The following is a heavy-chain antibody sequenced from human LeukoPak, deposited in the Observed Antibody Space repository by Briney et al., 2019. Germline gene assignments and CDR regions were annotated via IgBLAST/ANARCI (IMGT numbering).Heavy chain of an antibody. CDR2: ISSTSRYI. J-gene: IGHJ4*02. V-gene: IGHV3-21*01. D-gene: IGHD5-18*01. Sequence: GGSLRLSCVASGFTFSSYSMNWVRQAPGKGLEWVSCISSTSRYIYYADSVKGRFTISRDNAKNSVYLQMNSLSAEDTAVYYCARNGYSYGSLDYFDYWGQGTLVTVSS. CDR1: GFTFSSYS. CDR3: ARNGYSYGSLDYFDY.